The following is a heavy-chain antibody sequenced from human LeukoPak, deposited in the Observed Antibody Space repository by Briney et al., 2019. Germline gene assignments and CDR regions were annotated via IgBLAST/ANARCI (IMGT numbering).Heavy chain of an antibody. D-gene: IGHD3-16*01. CDR1: GFTFSSYY. CDR3: VRLGGVDPFDH. V-gene: IGHV3-74*01. J-gene: IGHJ4*02. CDR2: INSDGRST. Sequence: GGSLRLSSAASGFTFSSYYIHWVRQVPGKGLVWVSRINSDGRSTTYADSVKGRFTISRDNAKNTLSLQMNSLRAEDTAVYYCVRLGGVDPFDHWGQGMLVTVSS.